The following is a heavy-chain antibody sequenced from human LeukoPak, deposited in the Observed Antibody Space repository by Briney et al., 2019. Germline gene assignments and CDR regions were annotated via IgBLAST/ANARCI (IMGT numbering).Heavy chain of an antibody. Sequence: PGRSLRLSCAASGFTFSSYDRHGLRQAPGKGLEWVEDISYYESKKNYADSVKARYPISRENSNNNLYVQKKSERADDRSVFFCPRDTAGSYGLTFDYWGQGTLVTVSS. V-gene: IGHV3-30-3*01. CDR1: GFTFSSYD. J-gene: IGHJ4*02. CDR3: PRDTAGSYGLTFDY. CDR2: ISYYESKK. D-gene: IGHD5-18*01.